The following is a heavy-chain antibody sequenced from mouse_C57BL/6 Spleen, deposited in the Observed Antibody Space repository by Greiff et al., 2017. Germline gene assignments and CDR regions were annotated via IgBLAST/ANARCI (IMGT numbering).Heavy chain of an antibody. CDR3: ARRAVVATVDY. J-gene: IGHJ2*01. V-gene: IGHV1-54*01. CDR1: GYAFTNYL. D-gene: IGHD1-1*01. Sequence: QVQLQQSGAELVRPGTSVKVSCKASGYAFTNYLIEWVKQRPGQGLEWIGVINPGSGGTNYNEKFKGKATLTADKSSSTAYMQLSSLTSEDSAVYFCARRAVVATVDYWGQGTTLTVSS. CDR2: INPGSGGT.